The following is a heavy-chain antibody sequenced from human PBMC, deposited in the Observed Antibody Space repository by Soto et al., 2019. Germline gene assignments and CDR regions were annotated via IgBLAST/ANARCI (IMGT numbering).Heavy chain of an antibody. CDR3: ARRMGHGSCVTH. V-gene: IGHV3-74*01. CDR1: GFTFSSYW. CDR2: INSDGSST. J-gene: IGHJ4*02. D-gene: IGHD2-15*01. Sequence: GSLRLSCAASGFTFSSYWMHWVRQAPGKGLVWVSRINSDGSSTYYADSVKGRFTISRDNAKNTLYLQMNSLRAEDTAVYYCARRMGHGSCVTHWGQGTLVTVSS.